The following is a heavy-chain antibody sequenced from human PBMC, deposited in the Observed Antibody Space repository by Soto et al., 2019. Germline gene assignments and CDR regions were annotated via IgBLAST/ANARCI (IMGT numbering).Heavy chain of an antibody. CDR2: IWYDGSKI. CDR3: ARPLEQHQLGFGMDV. V-gene: IGHV3-33*01. D-gene: IGHD6-13*01. J-gene: IGHJ6*01. CDR1: GFTFSSYG. Sequence: PGGSLRLSCAASGFTFSSYGMHWVRQAPGKGLEWVAVIWYDGSKIYYADSVKGRFTISRDNSKSTLYLQMNSLRAKDTAVYYCARPLEQHQLGFGMDVWGQGSPVTVSS.